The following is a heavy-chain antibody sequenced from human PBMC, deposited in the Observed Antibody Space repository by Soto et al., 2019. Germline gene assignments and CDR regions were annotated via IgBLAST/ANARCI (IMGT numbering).Heavy chain of an antibody. D-gene: IGHD1-26*01. CDR3: ARRWEYFYMDV. CDR1: GFTFSSYW. V-gene: IGHV3-74*03. Sequence: EVQLVESGGALVQPGGSLRLSCAASGFTFSSYWMHWVRQAPGKGLVWVSRINTDETSPKYADSVKGRFTISRDNAKNTLYLQMNSLRDEDTAVYYCARRWEYFYMDVWGKGTTVTVSS. CDR2: INTDETSP. J-gene: IGHJ6*03.